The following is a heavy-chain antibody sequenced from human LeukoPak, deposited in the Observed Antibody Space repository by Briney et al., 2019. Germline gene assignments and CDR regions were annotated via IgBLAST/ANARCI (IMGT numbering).Heavy chain of an antibody. CDR1: GYSISSGYY. D-gene: IGHD2-2*01. Sequence: PSETLSLTCAVSGYSISSGYYWGWIRQPPGKGLEWIGSIYHSGSTYYNPSLKSRVTISVDTSKNQFSLKLSSVTAADTAVYYCALLGYCSGTSCSPDYWGQGTLVTVSS. CDR2: IYHSGST. V-gene: IGHV4-38-2*01. CDR3: ALLGYCSGTSCSPDY. J-gene: IGHJ4*02.